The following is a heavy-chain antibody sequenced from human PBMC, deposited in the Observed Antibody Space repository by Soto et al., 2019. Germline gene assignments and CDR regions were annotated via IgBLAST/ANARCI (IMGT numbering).Heavy chain of an antibody. CDR3: ARSFLAVAGSFDY. D-gene: IGHD6-19*01. CDR1: GFTVSSNY. Sequence: GGSLRLSCAASGFTVSSNYMSWVRQAPGKGLEWVSVIYSGGSTYYADSVKGRFTISRDNSKNTLYLQMNSLRAEDTAVYYCARSFLAVAGSFDYWGQGTLVTVSS. V-gene: IGHV3-53*01. CDR2: IYSGGST. J-gene: IGHJ4*02.